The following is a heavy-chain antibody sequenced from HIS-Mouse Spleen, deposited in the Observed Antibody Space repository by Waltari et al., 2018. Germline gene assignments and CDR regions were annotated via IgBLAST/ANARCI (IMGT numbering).Heavy chain of an antibody. J-gene: IGHJ5*02. Sequence: QVQLQESGPGLVKPSQTLSLTCTVSGGSISSGGYYWSWIRQHPGKGLEWIGYIDYSGVTYYIPSREVQVTIAVDTSKNQFALKLSSVTAAGTAVCYCARSPYYDFWSGYSDNWFDPWGQGTLVTVSS. CDR2: IDYSGVT. CDR1: GGSISSGGYY. CDR3: ARSPYYDFWSGYSDNWFDP. D-gene: IGHD3-3*01. V-gene: IGHV4-31*01.